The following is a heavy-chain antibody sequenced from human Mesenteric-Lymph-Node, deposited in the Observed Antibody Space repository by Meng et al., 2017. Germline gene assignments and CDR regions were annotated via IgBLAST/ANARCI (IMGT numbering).Heavy chain of an antibody. CDR2: INHSGST. Sequence: QVQPQPWGAGLLKPSGTLSLPCAVYGGSFSGYYWSGIRQPPGKGREWIGEINHSGSTNYNPSLKSRVTISVDTSKNQFSLKLSSVTAADTAVYYCARERLRWDRGRWGFQHWGQGTLVTVSS. J-gene: IGHJ1*01. CDR3: ARERLRWDRGRWGFQH. D-gene: IGHD4-23*01. CDR1: GGSFSGYY. V-gene: IGHV4-34*01.